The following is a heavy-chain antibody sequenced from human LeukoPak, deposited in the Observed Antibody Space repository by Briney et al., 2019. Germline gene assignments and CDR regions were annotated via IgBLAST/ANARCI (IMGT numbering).Heavy chain of an antibody. D-gene: IGHD6-19*01. CDR3: ARLEQWLVRNDY. V-gene: IGHV1-8*01. J-gene: IGHJ4*02. CDR1: GYTFTIYD. CDR2: MNPKSGNT. Sequence: ASVTVSYKASGYTFTIYDINWVRQATGQGGEGMGWMNPKSGNTGYTQEFQGRVTMTRNTSISTAYMELSSLRSEDTAVYYCARLEQWLVRNDYWGQGTLVTVSS.